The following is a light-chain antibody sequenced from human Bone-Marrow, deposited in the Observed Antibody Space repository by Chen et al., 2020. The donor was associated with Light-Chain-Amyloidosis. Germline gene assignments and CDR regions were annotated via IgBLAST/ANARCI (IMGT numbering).Light chain of an antibody. V-gene: IGKV4-1*01. CDR1: QSLLYSSNNKNY. Sequence: DIVMTQSPDSLAVSLGERATINGKSSQSLLYSSNNKNYLAWYQQKPGQSPKLLYYWASTRESGVPDRFSGSGSGTDFTLTISSLQAEDVAVYYCQQYYSTPPTFGQGTKVEIK. CDR3: QQYYSTPPT. J-gene: IGKJ1*01. CDR2: WAS.